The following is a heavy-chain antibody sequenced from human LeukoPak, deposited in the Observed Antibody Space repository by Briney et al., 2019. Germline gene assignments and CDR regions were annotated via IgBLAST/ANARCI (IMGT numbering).Heavy chain of an antibody. CDR2: ISWDGDTT. CDR3: AKARGLIGGAFDI. D-gene: IGHD3-22*01. J-gene: IGHJ3*02. Sequence: GGSLRLSCAASGFTFDDYIMHWVRQAPGKGLEWVSLISWDGDTTYYADSVKGRFTSSRDNSKNSLFLQMNSLRTEDTALYYCAKARGLIGGAFDIWGQGTMVTVSS. V-gene: IGHV3-43*01. CDR1: GFTFDDYI.